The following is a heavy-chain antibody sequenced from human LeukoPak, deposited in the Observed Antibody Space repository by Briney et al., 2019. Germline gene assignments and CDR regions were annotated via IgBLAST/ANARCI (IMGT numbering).Heavy chain of an antibody. J-gene: IGHJ4*02. CDR3: ARVDDYDFFFDY. CDR1: GFTVNSKY. D-gene: IGHD3-3*01. V-gene: IGHV3-66*01. Sequence: GGSLRLSCAASGFTVNSKYMSWVRQAPGKGLEWVSVIYRGSNTYYADSVKGRFTISTDNSKNTLYLQMNSLRAEDTAVYYCARVDDYDFFFDYWGQGTLVTVSS. CDR2: IYRGSNT.